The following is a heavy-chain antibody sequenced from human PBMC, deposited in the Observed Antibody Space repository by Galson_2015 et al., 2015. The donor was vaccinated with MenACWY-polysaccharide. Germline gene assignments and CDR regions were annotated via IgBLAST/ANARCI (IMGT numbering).Heavy chain of an antibody. CDR1: GYSFAGYW. Sequence: QSGAEVKKPGESLRISCKVSGYSFAGYWIGWVRQMSGKGLEWMGIIYASDSETRYNPSFQGQVTITADRSTSTAYLHLGSLKASDTAMYYCGRVYPGNYYAMDVWGQGTTVIVTS. CDR3: GRVYPGNYYAMDV. J-gene: IGHJ6*02. V-gene: IGHV5-51*01. CDR2: IYASDSET. D-gene: IGHD2-8*01.